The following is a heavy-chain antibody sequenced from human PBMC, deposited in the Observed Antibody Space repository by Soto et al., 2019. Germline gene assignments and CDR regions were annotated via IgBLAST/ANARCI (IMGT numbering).Heavy chain of an antibody. D-gene: IGHD5-12*01. CDR3: ARDSGYDSLDY. V-gene: IGHV3-30-3*01. Sequence: ESGGGVVQPGRSLRLSCAASGFTFSSYAMHWVRQAPGKGLEWVAVISYDGSNKYYADSVKGRFTISRDNSKNTLYLQMNSLRAEDTAVYYCARDSGYDSLDYWGQGILVTVSS. J-gene: IGHJ4*02. CDR2: ISYDGSNK. CDR1: GFTFSSYA.